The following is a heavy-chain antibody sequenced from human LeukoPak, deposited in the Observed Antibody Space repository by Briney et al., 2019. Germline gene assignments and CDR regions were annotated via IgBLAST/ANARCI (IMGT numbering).Heavy chain of an antibody. CDR2: INWNGGST. J-gene: IGHJ4*02. Sequence: PGGSLRLSCAASGFSFDDYAMSWVRQPPGKGLEWVSVINWNGGSTGYADSAKGRFTISRDNAKNSLHLQMNSLRAEDTALYYCARDCSTTSCSTIFDSWGQGTLVTVSS. CDR1: GFSFDDYA. CDR3: ARDCSTTSCSTIFDS. D-gene: IGHD2-2*01. V-gene: IGHV3-20*04.